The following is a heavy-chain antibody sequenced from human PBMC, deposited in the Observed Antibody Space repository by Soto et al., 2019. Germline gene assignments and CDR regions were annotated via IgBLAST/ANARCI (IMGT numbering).Heavy chain of an antibody. V-gene: IGHV3-15*01. CDR3: TAYSAQTGCDGGPCDSVQTKSQES. D-gene: IGHD2-21*01. CDR2: IKSKSVGGTT. Sequence: EVQLVESGGGLVKPGGSLTLSCAASGFSFSNVWMSWVRQAPGKGLEWVGHIKSKSVGGTTDYTAPVKGGFTISRDDSKDALDVQMKRVEAEDGGGYYCTAYSAQTGCDGGPCDSVQTKSQESWGQGVLVTVAS. J-gene: IGHJ4*02. CDR1: GFSFSNVW.